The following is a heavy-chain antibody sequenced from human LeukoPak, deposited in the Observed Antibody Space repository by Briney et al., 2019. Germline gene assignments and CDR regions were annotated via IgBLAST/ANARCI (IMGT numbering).Heavy chain of an antibody. J-gene: IGHJ4*02. CDR2: IKQDGTEK. V-gene: IGHV3-7*01. CDR1: GFTFSRFW. CDR3: ARDSSDYGYEEWR. Sequence: TGGSLRLSCAASGFTFSRFWMSWVRQAPGKGLEWVANIKQDGTEKYYLDSVKGRFTISRDNTKDSVYLQMNSLRVEDTAVYYCARDSSDYGYEEWRWGQGILVTVSS. D-gene: IGHD5-18*01.